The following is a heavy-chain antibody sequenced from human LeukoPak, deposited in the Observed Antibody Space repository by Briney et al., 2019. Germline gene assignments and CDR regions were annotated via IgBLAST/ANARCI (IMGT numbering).Heavy chain of an antibody. CDR1: GGSINSSSYY. Sequence: SETLCLTCTVSGGSINSSSYYWGWIRQPPGKALEWIGSIYHSGYTYYNPSLKSRVTISVDTSKNQFSLKLSSVTAADTAVYYCARSSMFRGVTVDYWGQGTLVTVSS. CDR3: ARSSMFRGVTVDY. V-gene: IGHV4-39*01. CDR2: IYHSGYT. J-gene: IGHJ4*02. D-gene: IGHD3-10*01.